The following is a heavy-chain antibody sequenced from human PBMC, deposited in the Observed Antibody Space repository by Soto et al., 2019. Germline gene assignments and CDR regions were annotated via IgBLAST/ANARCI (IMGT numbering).Heavy chain of an antibody. Sequence: QVQLVQSGAEVKKPGSSVKVSCRASGGTFSSYAVSWVRQAPGQGLEWMGVIIPLVGSPKYAQKFQGRVTITADDSATTAYMELTGLSSDATAVYYCARESSSPNYYYYGMDVWGQGSTVTVSS. CDR2: IIPLVGSP. D-gene: IGHD2-2*01. CDR1: GGTFSSYA. V-gene: IGHV1-69*01. J-gene: IGHJ6*02. CDR3: ARESSSPNYYYYGMDV.